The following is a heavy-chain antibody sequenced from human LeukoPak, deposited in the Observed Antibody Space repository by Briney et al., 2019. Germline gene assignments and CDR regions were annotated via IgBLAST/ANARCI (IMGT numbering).Heavy chain of an antibody. J-gene: IGHJ4*02. D-gene: IGHD7-27*01. CDR2: ISNDGSTT. CDR1: GFTFSTFW. CDR3: NVRWGPNSDY. V-gene: IGHV3-74*01. Sequence: GGSLRLSCAASGFTFSTFWMHWVRQTPGKGLVWVSRISNDGSTTHYADSVKGRFTISRDNAKNTLFLHMNSQRAEDTAVYYCNVRWGPNSDYWGQGTLVTVSS.